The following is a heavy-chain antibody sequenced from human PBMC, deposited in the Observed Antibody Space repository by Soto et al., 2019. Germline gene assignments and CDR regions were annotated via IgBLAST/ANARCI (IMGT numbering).Heavy chain of an antibody. V-gene: IGHV3-11*01. J-gene: IGHJ5*02. D-gene: IGHD5-12*01. CDR1: GFTFSASY. CDR2: ISNSGNTK. CDR3: ARERSCSGNSCYKLRFDP. Sequence: GGSLRLSCAASGFTFSASYMTWIRQAPGRGLEWVSYISNSGNTKEYADSVRGRFTISRDNAKNSVHLQMDSLRAEDTAVYYCARERSCSGNSCYKLRFDPWGQGTRVTVS.